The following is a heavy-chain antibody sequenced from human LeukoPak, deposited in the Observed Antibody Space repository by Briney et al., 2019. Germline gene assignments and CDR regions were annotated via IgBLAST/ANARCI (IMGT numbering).Heavy chain of an antibody. V-gene: IGHV4-59*12. Sequence: ASETLSLTCTVSGGSIIGYYLSWIRQPPGKGLEWLGSIYYSGSTNYNPSLKSRVTISVETSKNQFSLKLSSVTAADTAVYYCARYANSPYYYYAMDVWGQGTTVTVSS. CDR2: IYYSGST. J-gene: IGHJ6*02. D-gene: IGHD4/OR15-4a*01. CDR3: ARYANSPYYYYAMDV. CDR1: GGSIIGYY.